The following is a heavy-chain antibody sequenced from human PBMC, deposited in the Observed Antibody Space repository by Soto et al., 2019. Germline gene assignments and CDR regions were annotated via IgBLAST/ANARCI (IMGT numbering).Heavy chain of an antibody. CDR1: GGTFSSYA. J-gene: IGHJ4*02. CDR2: IIPIVGLA. V-gene: IGHV1-69*04. CDR3: ARDAPVYNWNFGRVFDS. Sequence: QVQLVQSGAEVKKPGSSVKVSCKASGGTFSSYAISWVRQAPGQGLAWMGRIIPIVGLAKYNQRFQGRVTITADKSTSTAYMELSSLSSEDTALYYWARDAPVYNWNFGRVFDSWGQGTLIPVSS. D-gene: IGHD1-7*01.